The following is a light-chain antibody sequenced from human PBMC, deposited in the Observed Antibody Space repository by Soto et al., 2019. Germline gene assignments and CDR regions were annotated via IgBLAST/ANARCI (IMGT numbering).Light chain of an antibody. CDR1: QSITSR. CDR3: QQLNTYPFT. CDR2: AAS. V-gene: IGKV1-9*01. Sequence: GARVTITCRASQSITSRLAWYQQKPGKVPKLLIYAASTLQSGVPSRFSGSGSGTEFILTISSLQPEDFATYYCQQLNTYPFTFGQGTRLEIK. J-gene: IGKJ5*01.